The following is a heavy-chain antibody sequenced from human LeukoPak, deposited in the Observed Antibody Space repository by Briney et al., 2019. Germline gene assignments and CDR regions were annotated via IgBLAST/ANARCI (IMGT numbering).Heavy chain of an antibody. CDR1: GGTFSSYT. CDR2: IIPLFGTP. Sequence: ASVKVSCKASGGTFSSYTISWVRQAPGQGLEWMGGIIPLFGTPDYAQKFQDRLTITADKSTSTAYMELSSLRSEDTAVYYCARDQTYGDYGGIPDYWGQGTLVTVSS. D-gene: IGHD4-17*01. CDR3: ARDQTYGDYGGIPDY. V-gene: IGHV1-69*06. J-gene: IGHJ4*02.